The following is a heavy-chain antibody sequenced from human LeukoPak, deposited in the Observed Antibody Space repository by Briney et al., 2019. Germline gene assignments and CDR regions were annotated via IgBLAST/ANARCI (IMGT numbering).Heavy chain of an antibody. CDR3: ARVGIAVAGTGDY. V-gene: IGHV4-59*01. Sequence: SETLSLTCTVSGDSITTSYWNWIRQPPGKGLEWIGNIYNSGATDYNASLKSRVTISLDTSKNQISLKLSSVTAADTAVYFCARVGIAVAGTGDYWGQGTLVTVSS. CDR2: IYNSGAT. J-gene: IGHJ4*02. D-gene: IGHD6-19*01. CDR1: GDSITTSY.